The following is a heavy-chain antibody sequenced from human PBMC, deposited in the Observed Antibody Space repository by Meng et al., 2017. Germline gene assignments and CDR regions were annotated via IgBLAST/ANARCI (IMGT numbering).Heavy chain of an antibody. D-gene: IGHD2/OR15-2a*01. CDR1: GGSFSGYY. Sequence: QGRLQQWGAGLLKPSETLSLPCAVYGGSFSGYYWSWIRQPPGKGLEWIGEINHSGSTNYNPSLKSRVTISVDTSKNQFSLKLSSVTAADTAVYYCARVGSFLRDYWGQGTLVTVSS. J-gene: IGHJ4*02. CDR3: ARVGSFLRDY. V-gene: IGHV4-34*01. CDR2: INHSGST.